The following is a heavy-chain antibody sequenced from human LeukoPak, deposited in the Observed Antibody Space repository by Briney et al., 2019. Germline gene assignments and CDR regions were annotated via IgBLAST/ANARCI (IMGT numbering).Heavy chain of an antibody. D-gene: IGHD5-18*01. Sequence: PSETLSLTCTVSGGSISSGSYYWSWIRQPAGKGLEWIGRIYTSGSTNYNPSLKSRVTISVDTSKNQFSLKLSSVTAADTAVYYCARESDVDTAMADDAFDIWGQGTMVTVSS. V-gene: IGHV4-61*02. CDR1: GGSISSGSYY. CDR3: ARESDVDTAMADDAFDI. CDR2: IYTSGST. J-gene: IGHJ3*02.